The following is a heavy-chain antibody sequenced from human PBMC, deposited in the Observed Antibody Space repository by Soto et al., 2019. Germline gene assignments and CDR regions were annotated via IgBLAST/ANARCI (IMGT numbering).Heavy chain of an antibody. CDR1: GYSFTAYW. V-gene: IGHV5-51*01. D-gene: IGHD6-13*01. CDR2: IYPADSDT. Sequence: GESLNLCCRGSGYSFTAYWIHWVRQLPGKGLESVGIIYPADSDTRYSPSFQGQVTISADKTISTTYLQWSSLKASDTAMYFCARRYIAAPATAFDLWGQGTPVTVSS. CDR3: ARRYIAAPATAFDL. J-gene: IGHJ4*02.